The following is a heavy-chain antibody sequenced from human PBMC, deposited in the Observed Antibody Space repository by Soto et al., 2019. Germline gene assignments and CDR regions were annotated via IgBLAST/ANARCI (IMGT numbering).Heavy chain of an antibody. Sequence: PGESLKISCQGSGYSFTTYWLAWVRQMPGKGLEWMGMIYPGDNDFRYNPSFQGRVTISADKSISTAYLQWSSLKASDTAMYYCARQGSYGYWDQVGRYYGMDVWGQGTTVTVYS. V-gene: IGHV5-51*01. CDR3: ARQGSYGYWDQVGRYYGMDV. D-gene: IGHD5-18*01. J-gene: IGHJ6*02. CDR2: IYPGDNDF. CDR1: GYSFTTYW.